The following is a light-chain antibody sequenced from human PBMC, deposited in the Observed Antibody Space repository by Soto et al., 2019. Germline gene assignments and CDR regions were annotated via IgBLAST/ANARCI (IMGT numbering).Light chain of an antibody. CDR3: QQYGSSPRT. Sequence: ELVMPQSPATLSVSRGERATLSCRASQSVSSNLAWYQQKPGQAPRLLIYDASNRATGIPDRFSGSGSGTDFTLTISRLEPEDFAVYYCQQYGSSPRTFGQGTRLEIK. J-gene: IGKJ5*01. CDR1: QSVSSN. V-gene: IGKV3-20*01. CDR2: DAS.